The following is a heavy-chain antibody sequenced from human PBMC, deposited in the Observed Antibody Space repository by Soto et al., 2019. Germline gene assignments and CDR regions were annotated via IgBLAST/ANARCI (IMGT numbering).Heavy chain of an antibody. CDR1: GGSISSDTYY. CDR2: IYSIGRA. V-gene: IGHV4-31*03. CDR3: ASVPRVAANGGLDP. J-gene: IGHJ5*02. Sequence: SETLSLTCTVSGGSISSDTYYWSWIRQYPEKGLEWIGYIYSIGRAYYNPSLKSRVTISVETSANQFSRMLSSVTAADTAVYYGASVPRVAANGGLDPWGLGTLVAVSP. D-gene: IGHD6-13*01.